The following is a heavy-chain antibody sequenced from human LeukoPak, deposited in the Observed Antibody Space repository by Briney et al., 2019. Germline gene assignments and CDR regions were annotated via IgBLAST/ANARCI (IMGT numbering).Heavy chain of an antibody. CDR1: GGSFSGYY. Sequence: KTSETLPLTCAVYGGSFSGYYWSWIRQPPGKGLEWIGEINHSGSTNYNPSLKSRVTISVDTSKNQFSLKLSSVTAADTAVYYCARGRTAYYYYYYGMDVWGQGTTVTVSS. CDR2: INHSGST. CDR3: ARGRTAYYYYYYGMDV. J-gene: IGHJ6*02. V-gene: IGHV4-34*01.